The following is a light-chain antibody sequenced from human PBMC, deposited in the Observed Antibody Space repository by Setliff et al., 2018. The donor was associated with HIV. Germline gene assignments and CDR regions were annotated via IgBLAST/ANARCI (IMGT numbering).Light chain of an antibody. CDR2: EVD. J-gene: IGLJ2*01. CDR1: SSDVGNTLS. V-gene: IGLV2-23*02. CDR3: CSDGSGDIWV. Sequence: QSVLTQPASVSGSPGQSITISCTGSSSDVGNTLSVSWYQQNVGEVPKLLIYEVDRRPSGISHRFSGSKSGNTASLTISGLQVEDEADYYCCSDGSGDIWVFGGGTKVTVL.